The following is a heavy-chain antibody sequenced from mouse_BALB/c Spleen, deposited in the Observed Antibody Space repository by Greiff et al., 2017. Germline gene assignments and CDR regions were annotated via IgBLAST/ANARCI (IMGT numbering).Heavy chain of an antibody. V-gene: IGHV2-9*02. CDR2: IWAGGST. J-gene: IGHJ2*01. CDR3: ASIYYGYDDYFDY. D-gene: IGHD2-2*01. CDR1: GFSLTSYG. Sequence: VKLVESGPGLVAPSQSLSITCTVSGFSLTSYGVHWVRQPPGKGLEWLGVIWAGGSTNYNSALMSRLSISKDNSKSQVFLKMNSLQTDDTAMYYCASIYYGYDDYFDYWGQGTTLTVSS.